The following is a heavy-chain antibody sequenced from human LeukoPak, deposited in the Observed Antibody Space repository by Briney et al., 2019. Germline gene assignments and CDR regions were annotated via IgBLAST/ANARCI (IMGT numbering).Heavy chain of an antibody. CDR1: GYSISSGYY. Sequence: SETLSLTCTVSGYSISSGYYWGWIRQPPGKGLEWIGSVYHSGSTYYNPSLKSRVTISVDTSKNQFSLKLSSVTAADTAVYYCASPRGYNWNYGWFDPWGQGTLVTVSS. J-gene: IGHJ5*02. V-gene: IGHV4-38-2*02. CDR2: VYHSGST. CDR3: ASPRGYNWNYGWFDP. D-gene: IGHD1-7*01.